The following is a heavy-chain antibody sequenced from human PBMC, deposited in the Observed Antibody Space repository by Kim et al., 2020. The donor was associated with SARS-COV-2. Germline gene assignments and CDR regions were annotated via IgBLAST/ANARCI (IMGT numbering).Heavy chain of an antibody. Sequence: SETLSLTCTVSGGSISSYYWSWIRQPPGKGLEWIGYIYYSGSTNYNPSLKSRVTISVDTSKNQFSLKLSSVTAADTAVYYCARAMVRGVIITWGQGTLVTVSS. D-gene: IGHD3-10*01. CDR3: ARAMVRGVIIT. CDR2: IYYSGST. CDR1: GGSISSYY. J-gene: IGHJ5*02. V-gene: IGHV4-59*08.